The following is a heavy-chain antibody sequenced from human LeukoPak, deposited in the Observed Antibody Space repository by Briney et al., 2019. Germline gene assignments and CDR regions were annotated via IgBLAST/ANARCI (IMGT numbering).Heavy chain of an antibody. D-gene: IGHD2-21*02. CDR3: AKDLLAVTAPKAYFDF. J-gene: IGHJ4*02. CDR1: GFIFSSSG. V-gene: IGHV3-30*18. CDR2: ISYDGSEK. Sequence: AGSLRLSCTVSGFIFSSSGIHWVRQAPGKGLVWVAGISYDGSEKYYAESVKGRFTISRDYSKTTVYLQMNSLEIEDTAVYYCAKDLLAVTAPKAYFDFWGQGTLVTVSS.